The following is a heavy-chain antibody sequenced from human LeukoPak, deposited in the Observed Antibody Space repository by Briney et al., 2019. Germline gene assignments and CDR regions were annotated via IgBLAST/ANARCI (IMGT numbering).Heavy chain of an antibody. D-gene: IGHD2-21*01. Sequence: PGGSLRLSCAASGFTFSSHGMSWVRQTPERGLEWVSSISAGGGEKFYADSVRGRFTISRDNSKNTLYLQMYSLRPEDTAIYYCAKIGVIGLWYFDYWGQGSLVTVSS. CDR1: GFTFSSHG. J-gene: IGHJ4*02. CDR3: AKIGVIGLWYFDY. CDR2: ISAGGGEK. V-gene: IGHV3-23*01.